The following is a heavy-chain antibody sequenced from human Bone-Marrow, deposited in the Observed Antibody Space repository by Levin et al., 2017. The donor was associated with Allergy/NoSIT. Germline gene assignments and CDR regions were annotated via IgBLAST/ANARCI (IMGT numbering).Heavy chain of an antibody. CDR3: AGARDTRVMSYDNGLGV. CDR1: GASITNYY. Sequence: SETLSLTCTVSGASITNYYWTWIRQPPGKDLEWIGDVYSIGTTMSSPSLKVRVTISIDTSRNHFSLRLKSVTAADTAVYYCAGARDTRVMSYDNGLGVWGQGTTVSVSS. CDR2: VYSIGTT. J-gene: IGHJ6*02. D-gene: IGHD5-18*01. V-gene: IGHV4-59*01.